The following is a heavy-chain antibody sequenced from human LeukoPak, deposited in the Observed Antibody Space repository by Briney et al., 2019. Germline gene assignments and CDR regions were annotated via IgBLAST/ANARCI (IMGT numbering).Heavy chain of an antibody. CDR2: IIPILGIA. CDR3: AIREDFGVVNH. Sequence: SVKVSCKASGGTFSSYTISWVRQAPGQGLEWMGRIIPILGIANYAQKSQGRVTITADKSTSTAYMELSSLRSEDTAVYYCAIREDFGVVNHWGQGTLVTVSS. J-gene: IGHJ5*02. V-gene: IGHV1-69*02. CDR1: GGTFSSYT. D-gene: IGHD3-3*01.